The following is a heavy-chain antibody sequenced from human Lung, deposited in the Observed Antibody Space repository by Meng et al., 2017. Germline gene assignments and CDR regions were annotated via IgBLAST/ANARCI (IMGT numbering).Heavy chain of an antibody. V-gene: IGHV3-15*01. CDR3: TGHIDY. CDR2: IKSKPDGEAI. CDR1: GFTFSNSW. J-gene: IGHJ4*02. Sequence: VEGAGVGGGLVKPGVSLMLSCEGTGFTFSNSWMTWGRQVPGKRLEWVGRIKSKPDGEAIDYAAPVKGRFTISRDDSKNTVYLQMNSLKTEDTALYYCTGHIDYWGQGTLVTVSS.